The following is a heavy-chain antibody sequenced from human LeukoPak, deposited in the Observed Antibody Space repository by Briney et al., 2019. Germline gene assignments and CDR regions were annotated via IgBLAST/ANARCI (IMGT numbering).Heavy chain of an antibody. CDR3: ARGDHYYDSSGYYSPYPRDY. V-gene: IGHV1-2*06. J-gene: IGHJ4*02. D-gene: IGHD3-22*01. CDR2: INLNSVGT. Sequence: ASVKVSCKASGYTFTGYYMHRVPQAAGQGLEWMGRINLNSVGTNYAQKCHGSLTMNRDTSISTAYMELSRLRSDDTAVYYCARGDHYYDSSGYYSPYPRDYWGQGTLVTVSS. CDR1: GYTFTGYY.